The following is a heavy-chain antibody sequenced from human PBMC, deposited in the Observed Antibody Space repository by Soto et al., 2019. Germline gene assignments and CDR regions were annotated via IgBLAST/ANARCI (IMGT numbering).Heavy chain of an antibody. CDR1: GFTFSSYA. J-gene: IGHJ6*02. CDR2: ISYDGSNK. D-gene: IGHD2-15*01. CDR3: ARGKEDIVVVVAATPAYYYGMDV. Sequence: QVQLVESGGGVVQPGRSLRLSCAASGFTFSSYAMHWVRQAPGKGLEWVAVISYDGSNKYYADSVKGRFTISRDNSKNTLYLQMNSLRAEDTAVYYCARGKEDIVVVVAATPAYYYGMDVWGQGTTVTVSS. V-gene: IGHV3-30-3*01.